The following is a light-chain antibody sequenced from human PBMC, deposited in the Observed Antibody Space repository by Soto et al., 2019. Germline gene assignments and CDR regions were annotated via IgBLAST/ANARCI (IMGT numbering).Light chain of an antibody. CDR1: QSVSNNY. Sequence: SPDTLSLSPGERATLSFRASQSVSNNYLAWYQQKDGQGPRPLIYAASSRAPGVPDRFRGIGSGTDVSITIGRLGPEDGEVYYGQQYGGTPWTFGQGTKVDNK. J-gene: IGKJ1*01. CDR3: QQYGGTPWT. V-gene: IGKV3-20*01. CDR2: AAS.